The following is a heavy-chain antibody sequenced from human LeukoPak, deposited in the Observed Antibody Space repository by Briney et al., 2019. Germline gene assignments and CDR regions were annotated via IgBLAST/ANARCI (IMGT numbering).Heavy chain of an antibody. CDR2: ISAYNGNT. CDR1: GYTFTSYG. J-gene: IGHJ5*02. CDR3: ARGPILWFDP. V-gene: IGHV1-18*01. Sequence: ASVKVSCKASGYTFTSYGISWVRQAPGQGLEWMGWISAYNGNTNYAQKLQGRVTMTRNTSISTAYMELSSLRSEDTAVYYCARGPILWFDPWGQGTLVTVSS. D-gene: IGHD1-26*01.